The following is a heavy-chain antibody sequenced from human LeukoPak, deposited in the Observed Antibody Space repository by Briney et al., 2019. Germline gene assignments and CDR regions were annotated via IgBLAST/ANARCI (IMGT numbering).Heavy chain of an antibody. D-gene: IGHD6-19*01. CDR1: GYTFTGYY. CDR3: ATAGPVAGASLSFDY. J-gene: IGHJ4*02. V-gene: IGHV1-2*02. Sequence: GASVKVSCRASGYTFTGYYMHWVRQAPGQGLEWMGWINPNSGGTNYAQKFQGRVTMTRDTSISTAYMELSRLRSEDTAVYYCATAGPVAGASLSFDYWGQGTLVTVSS. CDR2: INPNSGGT.